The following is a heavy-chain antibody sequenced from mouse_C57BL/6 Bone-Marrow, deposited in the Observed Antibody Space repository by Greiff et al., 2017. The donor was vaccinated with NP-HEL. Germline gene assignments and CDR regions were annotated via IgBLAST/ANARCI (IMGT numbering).Heavy chain of an antibody. CDR3: ARRIYYDYDVFAY. J-gene: IGHJ3*01. Sequence: EVKVVESGGGLVQPGGSLKLSCAASGFTFSDYYMYWVRQTPEKRLEWVAYISNGGGSTYYPDTVKGRFTISRDNAKNTLYLQMSRLKSEDTAMYYCARRIYYDYDVFAYWGQGTLVTVSA. V-gene: IGHV5-12*01. D-gene: IGHD2-4*01. CDR2: ISNGGGST. CDR1: GFTFSDYY.